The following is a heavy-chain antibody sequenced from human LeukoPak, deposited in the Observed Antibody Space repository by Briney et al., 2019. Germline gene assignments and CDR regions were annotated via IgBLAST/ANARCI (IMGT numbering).Heavy chain of an antibody. CDR2: IGGVSESF. Sequence: GGSLRLSCAASGFIFSNFAMTWVRQAPGKGLEWASIIGGVSESFYYADSVKGRFTVSRDNSKDTLYLQINNLRDEDTAVYYCARRWLGDPYGMDVWGQGTTVSVSS. V-gene: IGHV3-23*01. D-gene: IGHD3-10*01. CDR3: ARRWLGDPYGMDV. J-gene: IGHJ6*02. CDR1: GFIFSNFA.